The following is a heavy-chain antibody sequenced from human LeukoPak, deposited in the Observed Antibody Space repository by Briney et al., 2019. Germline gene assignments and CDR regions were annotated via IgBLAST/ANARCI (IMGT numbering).Heavy chain of an antibody. Sequence: ASVKVSCKASGYTFTGYYMYWVRQAPGQGLEWMGWINPNSGGTNYAQKFQGRVTMTRDTSISTAYMELSRLRSDDTAVYYCAREKERSGYNYGSSLFDYWGQGTLVTVSS. D-gene: IGHD5-18*01. J-gene: IGHJ4*02. CDR3: AREKERSGYNYGSSLFDY. CDR1: GYTFTGYY. CDR2: INPNSGGT. V-gene: IGHV1-2*02.